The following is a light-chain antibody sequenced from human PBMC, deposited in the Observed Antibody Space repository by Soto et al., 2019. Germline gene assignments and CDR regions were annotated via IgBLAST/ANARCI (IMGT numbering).Light chain of an antibody. J-gene: IGKJ3*01. Sequence: AIRMTQSPSSLSASTGDRVTITCRASQGISSYLAWYQQKPGKAPKLLIYAASTLQSGVPSRFSGSGSGTAFTLTISCLQAEDFATDYCQQYYSYPPFTFGPGTKVDIK. CDR3: QQYYSYPPFT. CDR2: AAS. CDR1: QGISSY. V-gene: IGKV1-8*01.